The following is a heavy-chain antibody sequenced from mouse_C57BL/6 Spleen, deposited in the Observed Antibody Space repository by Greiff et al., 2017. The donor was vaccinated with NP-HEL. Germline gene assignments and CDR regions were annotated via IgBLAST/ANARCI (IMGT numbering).Heavy chain of an antibody. CDR3: ARSLYYYGSSYPYFDY. CDR1: GYAFSSSW. D-gene: IGHD1-1*01. V-gene: IGHV1-82*01. CDR2: IYPGDGDT. J-gene: IGHJ2*01. Sequence: VQLQQSGPEPVKPGASVKISCKASGYAFSSSWMNWVKQRPGKGLEWIGRIYPGDGDTNYNGKFKGKATLTADKSSSTAYMQLSSLTSEDSAVYFCARSLYYYGSSYPYFDYWGQGTTLTVSS.